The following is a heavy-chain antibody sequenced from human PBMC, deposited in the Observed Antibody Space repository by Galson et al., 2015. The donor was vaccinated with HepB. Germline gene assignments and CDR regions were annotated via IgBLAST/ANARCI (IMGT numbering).Heavy chain of an antibody. V-gene: IGHV3-21*01. Sequence: SLRLSCAASGFTFSSYSMNWVRQAPGKGLEWVSSISSSSSYIYYADSVKGRFTISRDNAKNSLYLQMNSLRAEDTAVYYCARDSTWRDHFDYWGQGTLVTVSS. J-gene: IGHJ4*02. CDR1: GFTFSSYS. D-gene: IGHD5-12*01. CDR3: ARDSTWRDHFDY. CDR2: ISSSSSYI.